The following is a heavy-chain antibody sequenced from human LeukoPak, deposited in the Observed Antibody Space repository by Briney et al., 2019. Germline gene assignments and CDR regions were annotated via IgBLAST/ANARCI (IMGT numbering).Heavy chain of an antibody. CDR1: GGSFSGYY. Sequence: SGTLSLTCAVYGGSFSGYYWSWIRQPPGKGLEWIGEIHHSGSTNYNPSLKSRVTISVDTSKNQFSLKLSSVTAADTAVYYCARIFGYDSSGYYHHDFDYWGQGTLVTVSS. J-gene: IGHJ4*02. D-gene: IGHD3-22*01. V-gene: IGHV4-34*01. CDR2: IHHSGST. CDR3: ARIFGYDSSGYYHHDFDY.